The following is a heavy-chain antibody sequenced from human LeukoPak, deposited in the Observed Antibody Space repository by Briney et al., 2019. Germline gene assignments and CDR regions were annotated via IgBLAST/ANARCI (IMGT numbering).Heavy chain of an antibody. CDR2: IAHNGRT. V-gene: IGHV4-59*11. D-gene: IGHD3-10*01. Sequence: SETLSLTCTVSGDSFSSHYWSWVRQPPGKGLEWIGYIAHNGRTNYTPSLKSRVTMSTDTSKNQFSLKLYSLTAADAAVYYCATVSGASAMLYWGQGTLVIVSS. CDR1: GDSFSSHY. CDR3: ATVSGASAMLY. J-gene: IGHJ4*02.